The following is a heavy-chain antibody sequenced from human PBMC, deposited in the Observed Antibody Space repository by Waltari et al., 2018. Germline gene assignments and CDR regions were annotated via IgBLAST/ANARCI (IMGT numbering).Heavy chain of an antibody. CDR1: GFTFSNFW. CDR2: IKKDGSEK. J-gene: IGHJ4*02. CDR3: ARELGQQLVAPDY. Sequence: EVQLVESGGGLVQPGGSLRLSCTASGFTFSNFWMAWVRQAPGKGLEWVANIKKDGSEKYFVDSVKGRFTISRDNAKNSLYLQMNSLRAEDTAVYYCARELGQQLVAPDYWGQGTLVTVSS. D-gene: IGHD6-13*01. V-gene: IGHV3-7*01.